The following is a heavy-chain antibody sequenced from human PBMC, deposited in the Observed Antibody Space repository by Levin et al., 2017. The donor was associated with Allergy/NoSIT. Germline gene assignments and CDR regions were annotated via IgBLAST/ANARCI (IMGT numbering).Heavy chain of an antibody. D-gene: IGHD3-10*01. CDR1: GASITTYH. J-gene: IGHJ4*02. CDR2: FYYSGST. Sequence: SETLSLTCSVSGASITTYHWGWVRQPPGKGLEWIGHFYYSGSTNYNPSLNGQVTFSVDTSKNRFSLTLTSVTAADTAVYYCVKHVYPDGSPFDSWGLGSLVTVSS. V-gene: IGHV4-59*08. CDR3: VKHVYPDGSPFDS.